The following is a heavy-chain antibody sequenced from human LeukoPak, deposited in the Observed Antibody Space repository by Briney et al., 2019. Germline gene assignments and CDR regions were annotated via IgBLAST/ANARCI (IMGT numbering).Heavy chain of an antibody. CDR2: ISSSSSTI. J-gene: IGHJ2*01. CDR1: GFTFSRCS. D-gene: IGHD3-16*01. CDR3: ARDIYGYFDL. V-gene: IGHV3-48*04. Sequence: PGGSLRLSCTASGFTFSRCSMSWVRQAPGKGLEWVSYISSSSSTIYYADSVKGRFTISRDNAKNSLYLQMNSLRAEDTAVYYCARDIYGYFDLWGRGTLVTVSS.